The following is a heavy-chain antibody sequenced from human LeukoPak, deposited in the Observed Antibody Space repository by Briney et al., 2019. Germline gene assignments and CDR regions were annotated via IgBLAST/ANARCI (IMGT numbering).Heavy chain of an antibody. J-gene: IGHJ3*01. CDR1: GFTFSRYW. Sequence: GGSQRLSCAASGFTFSRYWMSWVRQAPGKGLEWVANIKQDGSEKYYVDSVKGRFTISRDNAKNPMYLQMNSLRAEDTAVYYCARETMGADIVVVPTPFDAFDLWGQGTMVTVSS. D-gene: IGHD2-2*01. CDR2: IKQDGSEK. CDR3: ARETMGADIVVVPTPFDAFDL. V-gene: IGHV3-7*01.